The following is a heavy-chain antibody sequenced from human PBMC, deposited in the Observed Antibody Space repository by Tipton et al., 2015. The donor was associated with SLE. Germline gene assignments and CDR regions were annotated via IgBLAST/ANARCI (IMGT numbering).Heavy chain of an antibody. CDR1: GGSIISSSYY. V-gene: IGHV4-39*01. CDR2: TYYSGNT. Sequence: TLSLTCTVSGGSIISSSYYWGWIRQPPGKGLEYIGSTYYSGNTYYNPSLRSRVSMSIDTSKNQVFLRLNSVTAADTAVYYCARHDYDDNGYYMHYFDYWGQGTLVTVSS. D-gene: IGHD3-22*01. CDR3: ARHDYDDNGYYMHYFDY. J-gene: IGHJ4*02.